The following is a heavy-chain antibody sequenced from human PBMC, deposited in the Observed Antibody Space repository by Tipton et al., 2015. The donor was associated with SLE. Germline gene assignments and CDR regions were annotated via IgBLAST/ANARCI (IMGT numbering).Heavy chain of an antibody. CDR1: DDSIGSHY. V-gene: IGHV4-59*11. Sequence: TLSLTCTVSDDSIGSHYWTWIRQPPGKGLEDIGYIYYTGSTNYNPSLKSRVTISVDKSKNQFSLRLSSVTAADTAVYYCARDGRGYCDNSGCSEYHWFDPWGQGTLVTVSS. CDR3: ARDGRGYCDNSGCSEYHWFDP. CDR2: IYYTGST. D-gene: IGHD2-15*01. J-gene: IGHJ5*02.